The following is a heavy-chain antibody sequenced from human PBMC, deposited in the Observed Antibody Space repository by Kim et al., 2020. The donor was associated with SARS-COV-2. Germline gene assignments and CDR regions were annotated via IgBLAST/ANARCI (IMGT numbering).Heavy chain of an antibody. J-gene: IGHJ6*02. CDR1: GFTFSSYG. D-gene: IGHD6-13*01. Sequence: GGSLRLSCAASGFTFSSYGMHWVRQAPGKGLEWVAVISYDGSNKYYADSVKGRFTISRDNSKNTLYLQMNSLRAEDTAVYYCAREPIAAAGRPDYYYYGMDVWGQGTTVTVSS. CDR3: AREPIAAAGRPDYYYYGMDV. CDR2: ISYDGSNK. V-gene: IGHV3-33*05.